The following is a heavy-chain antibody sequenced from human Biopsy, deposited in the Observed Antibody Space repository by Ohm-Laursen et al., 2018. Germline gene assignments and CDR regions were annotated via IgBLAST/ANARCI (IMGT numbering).Heavy chain of an antibody. J-gene: IGHJ4*02. CDR1: GGPIDSYY. V-gene: IGHV4-59*07. D-gene: IGHD5-12*01. Sequence: SDTLSLTCTVSGGPIDSYYWSWIRQPPGKALEWIGYIYFTGRTSYNPSLKSRVTMSVNTSKKQFPLKLSSVTAADTAVYYCARLGSGDYFPTFFDFWGQGALVTVSS. CDR2: IYFTGRT. CDR3: ARLGSGDYFPTFFDF.